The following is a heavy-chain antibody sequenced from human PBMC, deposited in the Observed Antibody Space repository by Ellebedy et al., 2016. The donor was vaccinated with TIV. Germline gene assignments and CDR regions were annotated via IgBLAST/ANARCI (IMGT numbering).Heavy chain of an antibody. V-gene: IGHV4-31*03. CDR1: GGSISSGGHF. D-gene: IGHD3-22*01. J-gene: IGHJ6*02. Sequence: MPSETLSLTCSVSGGSISSGGHFWTWIRPHPGKGLDWFGNISYSGSTDYNPSLKSRVIISVDTSKNQFSLKLSSVTAADSAVYSCGRAGNYGQVDVWGQGTTVTVSS. CDR3: GRAGNYGQVDV. CDR2: ISYSGST.